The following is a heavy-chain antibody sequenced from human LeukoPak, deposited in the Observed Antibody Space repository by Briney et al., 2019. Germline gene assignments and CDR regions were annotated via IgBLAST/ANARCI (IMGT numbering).Heavy chain of an antibody. V-gene: IGHV3-30*02. CDR3: AKEAYGSGNYFDY. Sequence: GGSLRLSCAASGFTFSSYGMHWVRQAPGKGLEWVADIWYGGSSKYYADSVKGRFTISRDNSKNTLYLQMNSLRAEDTAVCYCAKEAYGSGNYFDYWGQGTLVTVSS. D-gene: IGHD3-10*01. J-gene: IGHJ4*02. CDR2: IWYGGSSK. CDR1: GFTFSSYG.